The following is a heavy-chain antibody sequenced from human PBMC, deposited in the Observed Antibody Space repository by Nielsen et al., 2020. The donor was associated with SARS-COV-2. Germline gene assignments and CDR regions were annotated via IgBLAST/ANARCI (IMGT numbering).Heavy chain of an antibody. Sequence: GSLRLSCTVSGCSISSSCYYWGWDRQPPGKGLEWIGSIYYSGSTYYNPSLKSRVTISVDTSKNQFSLKLSSVTAADTAVYYCARQDDYVWGSYSRSEDWFDPWGQGTLVTVSS. CDR3: ARQDDYVWGSYSRSEDWFDP. CDR1: GCSISSSCYY. D-gene: IGHD3-16*01. CDR2: IYYSGST. V-gene: IGHV4-39*01. J-gene: IGHJ5*02.